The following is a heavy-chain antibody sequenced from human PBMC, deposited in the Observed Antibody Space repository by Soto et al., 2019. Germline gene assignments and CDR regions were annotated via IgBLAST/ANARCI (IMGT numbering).Heavy chain of an antibody. J-gene: IGHJ6*03. CDR3: ATSPLHCSGGSCYSDYYYYYYMDV. D-gene: IGHD2-15*01. CDR2: FDPEDGET. Sequence: ASVKVSCKVSGYTLTELSMHWVRQAPGKGLEWMGGFDPEDGETIYAQKFQGRVTMTEDTSTDTAYMELSSLRSEDTAVYYCATSPLHCSGGSCYSDYYYYYYMDVWGKGTTVTVSS. V-gene: IGHV1-24*01. CDR1: GYTLTELS.